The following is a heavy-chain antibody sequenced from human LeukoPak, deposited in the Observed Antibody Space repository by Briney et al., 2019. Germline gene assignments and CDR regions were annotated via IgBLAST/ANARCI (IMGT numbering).Heavy chain of an antibody. CDR2: ISADNCNT. Sequence: ASVKVSCKASGYTFTSYGISWVRQAPGQWLEWMGWISADNCNTNYAQKLQGRVTMPTDTSTSTAYMELSSLRSEDTAVYYCARSIAAAGPYNWFDPWGQGTLVTVSS. CDR3: ARSIAAAGPYNWFDP. J-gene: IGHJ5*02. D-gene: IGHD6-13*01. CDR1: GYTFTSYG. V-gene: IGHV1-18*01.